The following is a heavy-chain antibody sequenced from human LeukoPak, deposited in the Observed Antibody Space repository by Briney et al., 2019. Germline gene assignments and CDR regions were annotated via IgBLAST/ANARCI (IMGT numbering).Heavy chain of an antibody. CDR2: IYYSGST. D-gene: IGHD6-13*01. CDR3: ARHGYSSSWEFDY. CDR1: GGSISSSSYY. Sequence: SETLSLTCTVSGGSISSSSYYWGWIRQPPEKGLEWIGSIYYSGSTYYNPSLKSRVTISVDTSKNQFSLKLSSVTAADTAVYYCARHGYSSSWEFDYWGQGTLVTVSS. J-gene: IGHJ4*02. V-gene: IGHV4-39*01.